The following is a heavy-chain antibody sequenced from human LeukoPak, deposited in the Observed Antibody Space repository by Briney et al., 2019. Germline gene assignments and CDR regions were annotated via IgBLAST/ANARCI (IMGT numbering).Heavy chain of an antibody. CDR2: FDPEDGET. J-gene: IGHJ6*02. D-gene: IGHD6-6*01. CDR1: GYTLTELS. CDR3: ATSGNSSSYYYYGMDV. V-gene: IGHV1-24*01. Sequence: ASVKVSCKVSGYTLTELSMHWVRQAPGKGLEWMGGFDPEDGETIYAQKFQGRVTMTEDTSTDTAYMELSSLRSEDTAVYYCATSGNSSSYYYYGMDVWGQGTTVTVSS.